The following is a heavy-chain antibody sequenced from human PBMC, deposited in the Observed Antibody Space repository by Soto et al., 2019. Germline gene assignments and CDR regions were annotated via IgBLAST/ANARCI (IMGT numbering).Heavy chain of an antibody. V-gene: IGHV4-31*03. J-gene: IGHJ4*02. CDR3: AREPNDLRYFDS. CDR1: GGSVNRGSYY. CDR2: IYYSETT. Sequence: QVQLQESGPGLVKPSQTLSLTCTVSGGSVNRGSYYWSWIRHHPGKGLEWLGCIYYSETTYYNPSLNSRPTRSIHTSTNQFSLRLSSVTDADTAVYYCAREPNDLRYFDSWGQGALVTVS. D-gene: IGHD1-1*01.